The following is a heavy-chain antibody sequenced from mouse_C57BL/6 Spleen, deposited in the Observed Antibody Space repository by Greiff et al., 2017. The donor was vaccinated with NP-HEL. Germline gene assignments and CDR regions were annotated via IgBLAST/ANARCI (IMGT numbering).Heavy chain of an antibody. Sequence: EVQLVESGPGMVKPSQSLSLTCTVTGYSITSGYDWHWIRHFPGNKLEWMGYISYSGSTNYNPSLKSRISITHDTSKNHFFLKLNSVTTEDTATYYCARDGELGLYAMDYWGQGTSVTVSS. D-gene: IGHD4-1*01. CDR1: GYSITSGYD. CDR3: ARDGELGLYAMDY. J-gene: IGHJ4*01. CDR2: ISYSGST. V-gene: IGHV3-1*01.